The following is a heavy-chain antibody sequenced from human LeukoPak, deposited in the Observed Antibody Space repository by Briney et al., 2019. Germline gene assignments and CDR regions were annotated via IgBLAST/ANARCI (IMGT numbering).Heavy chain of an antibody. V-gene: IGHV3-21*01. CDR1: GFTFSSYS. CDR2: ISSNSYYI. D-gene: IGHD1-26*01. J-gene: IGHJ4*02. CDR3: AREILFDY. Sequence: PGGSLRLSCAASGFTFSSYSMNWVRQAPGKGLEWVSSISSNSYYIYHADSVQGRFTISRDNAKNSLYLQMNSLRAEDTAVYYCAREILFDYWGQGTLVTVSS.